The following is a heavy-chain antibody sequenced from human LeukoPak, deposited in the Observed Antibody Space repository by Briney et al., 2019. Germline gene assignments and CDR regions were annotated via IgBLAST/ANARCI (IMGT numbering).Heavy chain of an antibody. D-gene: IGHD6-13*01. Sequence: PGGSLRLSCAASGFTFSSYAMHRVRQAPGKGLEWVAAISYDGSNKYYADSVKGRFTISRDNSKNTLYLQMNSLRAEDTAVYYCARSPYSSSWYGYSSYWSQGTLVTVSS. J-gene: IGHJ4*02. V-gene: IGHV3-30-3*01. CDR1: GFTFSSYA. CDR2: ISYDGSNK. CDR3: ARSPYSSSWYGYSSY.